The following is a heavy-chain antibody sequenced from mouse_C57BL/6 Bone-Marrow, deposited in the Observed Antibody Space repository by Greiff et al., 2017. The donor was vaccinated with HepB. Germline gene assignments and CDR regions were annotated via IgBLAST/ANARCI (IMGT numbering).Heavy chain of an antibody. CDR3: ARDAVYYDYWYFDV. V-gene: IGHV7-1*01. CDR2: SRNKANDYTT. D-gene: IGHD2-4*01. CDR1: GFTFSDFY. Sequence: EVQVVESGGGLVQSGRSLRLSCATSGFTFSDFYMEWVRQAPGKGLEWIAASRNKANDYTTEYSASVKGRFIVSRDTSQSILYLQMNALRAEDTAIYYCARDAVYYDYWYFDVWGTGTTVTVSS. J-gene: IGHJ1*03.